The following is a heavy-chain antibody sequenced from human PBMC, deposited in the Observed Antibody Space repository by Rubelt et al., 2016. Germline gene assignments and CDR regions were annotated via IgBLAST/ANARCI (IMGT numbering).Heavy chain of an antibody. J-gene: IGHJ4*02. CDR1: GGSISSSGYY. D-gene: IGHD2-15*01. Sequence: QLQLQESGPGLVKPSETLSLSCVVSGGSISSSGYYWGWIRQPPGKGLEWIGYIYYKGGTYYNPSLKSRVTISLDTSKSQFSLKLSSVTAADTAVDYWAKERCSGGNCYLGHWGQGTRVTVSS. V-gene: IGHV4-39*07. CDR3: AKERCSGGNCYLGH. CDR2: IYYKGGT.